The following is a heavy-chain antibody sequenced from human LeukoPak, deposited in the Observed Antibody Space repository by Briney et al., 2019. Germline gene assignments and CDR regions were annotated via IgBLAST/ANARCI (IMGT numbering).Heavy chain of an antibody. D-gene: IGHD6-19*01. J-gene: IGHJ4*02. Sequence: GGSLRLSCAASGFSFSSFWMTWIRQAPGKGLEWVANIKEDGSRNHCVDSVKGRFTISRDNAKNSLFLQMSSLRVEDTAVYYCARANNAGWFDYWGQGTLVTVSS. CDR2: IKEDGSRN. V-gene: IGHV3-7*04. CDR1: GFSFSSFW. CDR3: ARANNAGWFDY.